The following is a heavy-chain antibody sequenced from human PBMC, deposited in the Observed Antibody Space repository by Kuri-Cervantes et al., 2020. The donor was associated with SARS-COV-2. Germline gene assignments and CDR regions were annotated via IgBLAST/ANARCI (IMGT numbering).Heavy chain of an antibody. Sequence: ASVKVSCKASGYTFSSYGISWVRQAPGQGLEWMGWISTYNGNTNYAQKLQGRVTMTTDTSTSTVYMDLRSLRSEDTAVYYCARAIHRFLTGDFWYFDLWGRGTLVTVSS. J-gene: IGHJ2*01. CDR1: GYTFSSYG. V-gene: IGHV1-18*01. CDR3: ARAIHRFLTGDFWYFDL. CDR2: ISTYNGNT. D-gene: IGHD7-27*01.